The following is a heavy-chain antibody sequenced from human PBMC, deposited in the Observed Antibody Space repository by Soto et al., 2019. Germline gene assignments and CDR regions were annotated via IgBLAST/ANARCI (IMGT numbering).Heavy chain of an antibody. D-gene: IGHD2-21*02. CDR1: GFSLSTSGVG. CDR2: IYWDDDK. V-gene: IGHV2-5*02. Sequence: SGPTLVNPTQTLTLTCTFSGFSLSTSGVGVGWIRQPPGEALEWLALIYWDDDKRYSPSLKSRVTITKDTSKNQVVLTMTDMDPVDTATYYCIQSRCGGDCLQSYASYYYYGMDVWGQGTMVTVSS. J-gene: IGHJ6*02. CDR3: IQSRCGGDCLQSYASYYYYGMDV.